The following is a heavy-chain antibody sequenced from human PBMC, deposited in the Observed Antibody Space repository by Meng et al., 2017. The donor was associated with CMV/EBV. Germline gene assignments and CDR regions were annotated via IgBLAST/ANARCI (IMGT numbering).Heavy chain of an antibody. CDR2: ISGSGGST. D-gene: IGHD3-10*01. CDR1: GFTFSSYA. CDR3: AGEGYYYRPGWFDP. Sequence: GESLKISCAASGFTFSSYAMSWVRQAPGKGLEWVSAISGSGGSTYYADSVKGRFTISRDNSKNTLYLRMNSLRAEDTAVYYCAGEGYYYRPGWFDPWGQGTLVTVSS. V-gene: IGHV3-23*01. J-gene: IGHJ5*02.